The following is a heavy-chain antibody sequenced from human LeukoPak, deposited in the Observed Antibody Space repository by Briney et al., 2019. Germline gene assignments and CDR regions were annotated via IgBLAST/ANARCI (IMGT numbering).Heavy chain of an antibody. D-gene: IGHD1-26*01. CDR1: GGSISSGSYY. CDR2: IYTSGST. V-gene: IGHV4-61*02. J-gene: IGHJ4*02. CDR3: ARGSTAGAMGHY. Sequence: SETLSLTCTVSGGSISSGSYYWNWIRQPAGKGLEWIGRIYTSGSTNSNPSFQSRVTISVDTSKNQFSLDLRSVTAADTAVYYCARGSTAGAMGHYWGQGTLASVSS.